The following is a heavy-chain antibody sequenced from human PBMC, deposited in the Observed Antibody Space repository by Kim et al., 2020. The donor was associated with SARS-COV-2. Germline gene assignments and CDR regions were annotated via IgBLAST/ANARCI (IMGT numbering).Heavy chain of an antibody. Sequence: GGSLRLSCTASGFTFGDYAMSWFRQAPGKGMEWVGFIRSKAYGGTTEYAASVKGRFTISRDDSKIIAYLQMNSLKTEDTAVYYCTRGDSYGDYLSYYYGMDVWGQGTTVTVSS. CDR2: IRSKAYGGTT. J-gene: IGHJ6*02. CDR1: GFTFGDYA. D-gene: IGHD4-17*01. V-gene: IGHV3-49*03. CDR3: TRGDSYGDYLSYYYGMDV.